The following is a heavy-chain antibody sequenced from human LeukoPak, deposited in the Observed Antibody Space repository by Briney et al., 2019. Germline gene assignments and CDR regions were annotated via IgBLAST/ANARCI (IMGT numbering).Heavy chain of an antibody. Sequence: GVSLRLSCAASGFTVSSNYMSWVRQAPGKGLEWVSVIYSGGSTYYADSVKGRFTISRDNSKNTLYLQMNSLRAEDTAVYYCARDSAVAGTIFDYWGQGTLVTVSS. CDR3: ARDSAVAGTIFDY. CDR1: GFTVSSNY. CDR2: IYSGGST. D-gene: IGHD6-19*01. V-gene: IGHV3-53*01. J-gene: IGHJ4*02.